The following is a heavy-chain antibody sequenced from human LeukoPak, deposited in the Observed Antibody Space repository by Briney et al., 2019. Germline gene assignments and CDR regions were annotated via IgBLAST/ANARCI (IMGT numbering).Heavy chain of an antibody. CDR2: ISYDGSNK. V-gene: IGHV3-30-3*01. Sequence: PGGSLRLSCAASGFTFSSHAMHWVRQAPGKGLEWVAVISYDGSNKYYADSVKGRFTISRDNSKNTLYLQMNSLRAEDTAVYYCAREDSTKGMDVWGQGTTVTVSS. D-gene: IGHD2-2*01. CDR3: AREDSTKGMDV. J-gene: IGHJ6*02. CDR1: GFTFSSHA.